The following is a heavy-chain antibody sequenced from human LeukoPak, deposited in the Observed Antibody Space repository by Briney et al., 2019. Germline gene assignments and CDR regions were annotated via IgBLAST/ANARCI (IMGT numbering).Heavy chain of an antibody. D-gene: IGHD3-9*01. CDR3: ARLPERSDLLPSYANSFDW. Sequence: SETLSLTCAVYVGSFSGYHWNWIRQPPGKGPEWIGEVNESGGTNINPSLRSRVILSVDTSMNQFSLKLISVTAADTAVFFCARLPERSDLLPSYANSFDWWGQGTLVTVSS. J-gene: IGHJ4*02. CDR1: VGSFSGYH. CDR2: VNESGGT. V-gene: IGHV4-34*01.